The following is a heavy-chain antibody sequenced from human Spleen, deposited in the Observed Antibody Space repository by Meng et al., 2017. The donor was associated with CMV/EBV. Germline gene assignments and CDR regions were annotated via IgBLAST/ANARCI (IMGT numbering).Heavy chain of an antibody. J-gene: IGHJ6*02. CDR3: ARGLRITIFGVVIFDGMDV. V-gene: IGHV1-58*01. D-gene: IGHD3-3*01. CDR1: GFTFTSSA. Sequence: SVKVSCKASGFTFTSSAVQWVRQARGQRLEWIGWIVVGSGNTNYAQKFQERVTITRDMSTSTAYMELSSLRSEDTAVYYCARGLRITIFGVVIFDGMDVWGQGTTVTVSS. CDR2: IVVGSGNT.